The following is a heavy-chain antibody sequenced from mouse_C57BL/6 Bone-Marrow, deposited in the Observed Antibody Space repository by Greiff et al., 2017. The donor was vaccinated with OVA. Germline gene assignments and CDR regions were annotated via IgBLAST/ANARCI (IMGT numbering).Heavy chain of an antibody. Sequence: EVQVVESGGGLVQPGESLKLSCESNEYEFPSHDMSWVRKTPEKRLELVAAINSDGGSTYYPDTMERRFIISRDNTKKTLYLQMSSLRSEDTALYYCARLYYEYDERWYCDVWGTGTTVTVSS. J-gene: IGHJ1*03. V-gene: IGHV5-2*01. CDR1: EYEFPSHD. D-gene: IGHD2-4*01. CDR2: INSDGGST. CDR3: ARLYYEYDERWYCDV.